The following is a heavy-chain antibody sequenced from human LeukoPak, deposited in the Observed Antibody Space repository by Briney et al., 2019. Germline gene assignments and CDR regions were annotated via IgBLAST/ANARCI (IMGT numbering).Heavy chain of an antibody. Sequence: GGSLRLSCAASGFTFSSYWMSWVRQAPGKGLEWVSYISSSSSTIYYADSVKGRFTISRDNAKNSLYLQMNSLRAEDTAVYYCARVVYFDYWGQGTLVTVSS. CDR1: GFTFSSYW. CDR3: ARVVYFDY. J-gene: IGHJ4*02. V-gene: IGHV3-48*01. D-gene: IGHD2-2*01. CDR2: ISSSSSTI.